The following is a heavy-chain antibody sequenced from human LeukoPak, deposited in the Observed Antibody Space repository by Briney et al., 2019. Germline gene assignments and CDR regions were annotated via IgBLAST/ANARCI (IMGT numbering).Heavy chain of an antibody. CDR3: ARDTSGSYSLFDY. Sequence: GGSLRLSCAASGFTFSSYWMSWVRQAPGKGLEWVANIKQDGSEKYYVDSVKGRFTISRDNAKNSLYLQMNSLRAEDTAVYYCARDTSGSYSLFDYWGQGTLVTVSS. D-gene: IGHD1-26*01. CDR1: GFTFSSYW. CDR2: IKQDGSEK. V-gene: IGHV3-7*01. J-gene: IGHJ4*02.